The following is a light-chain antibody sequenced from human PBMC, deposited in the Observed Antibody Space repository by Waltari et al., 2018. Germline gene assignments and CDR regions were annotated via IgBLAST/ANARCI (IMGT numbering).Light chain of an antibody. V-gene: IGLV2-23*01. CDR1: SSDVGSYNL. J-gene: IGLJ3*02. Sequence: QSALTQPASVSGSPGQSITISCTGTSSDVGSYNLVSWYQHPPGKAPKLMLYEGTQRPSGVSDRFSGSKSGDTASLTISGLQAEDEADYYCCSYVRDITWVFGGGTKLTVL. CDR2: EGT. CDR3: CSYVRDITWV.